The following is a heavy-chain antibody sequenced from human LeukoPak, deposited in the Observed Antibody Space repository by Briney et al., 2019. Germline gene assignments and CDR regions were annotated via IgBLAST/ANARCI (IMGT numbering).Heavy chain of an antibody. CDR2: INPNSGGT. Sequence: ASVKVSCKASGYTFTGYYMDWVRQAPGQGLEWMGWINPNSGGTNYAQKFQGRVTMTRDTSISTAYMELSRLRSDDTAVYYCAREEGYCIGGNCYSVHMWGQGTLVTVSS. CDR1: GYTFTGYY. D-gene: IGHD2-15*01. V-gene: IGHV1-2*02. CDR3: AREEGYCIGGNCYSVHM. J-gene: IGHJ4*02.